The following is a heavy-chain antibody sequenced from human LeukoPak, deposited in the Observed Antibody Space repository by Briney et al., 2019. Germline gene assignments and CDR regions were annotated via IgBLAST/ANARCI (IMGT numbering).Heavy chain of an antibody. V-gene: IGHV4-39*01. CDR1: GGSITTSNYY. CDR3: ARQGSSTWFDP. CDR2: IYDSGST. D-gene: IGHD2-2*01. Sequence: SETLSLTCSVSGGSITTSNYYWGWVRQPPGKGLEWIGSIYDSGSTYYNPSLKSRVAISVDTSMKQFALKVSAVTATDTAVYFCARQGSSTWFDPWGQGTLVTVSS. J-gene: IGHJ5*02.